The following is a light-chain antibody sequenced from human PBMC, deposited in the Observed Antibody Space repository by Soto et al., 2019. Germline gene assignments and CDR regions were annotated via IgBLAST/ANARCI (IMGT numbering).Light chain of an antibody. CDR1: SSNIGNNY. J-gene: IGLJ3*02. CDR2: QNN. Sequence: QSVLTQPPSVSAAPGQKVTISCSGSSSNIGNNYVSWYQQLPGTAPKLLIYQNNKRPSGIPDRFSGSKSGTSATLGITGLQTGDEADYYCGTWHSSLSVDVFGGGSKLTVL. CDR3: GTWHSSLSVDV. V-gene: IGLV1-51*02.